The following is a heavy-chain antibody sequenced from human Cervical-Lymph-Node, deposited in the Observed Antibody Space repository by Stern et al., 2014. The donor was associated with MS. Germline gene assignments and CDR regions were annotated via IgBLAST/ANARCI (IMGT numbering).Heavy chain of an antibody. CDR3: TRVQRERRALDPFDP. D-gene: IGHD1-1*01. J-gene: IGHJ5*02. V-gene: IGHV1-46*03. CDR1: GFSFTTHY. Sequence: VQLVHSGAEVKKPGASVNVSCEAAGFSFTTHYMHWIRQAPGEGLEWVGMINPNTGTTSYARQFQGRVIITRDTSTSTIYMELTGLRSEDTALYFCTRVQRERRALDPFDPWGQGTLVTVSS. CDR2: INPNTGTT.